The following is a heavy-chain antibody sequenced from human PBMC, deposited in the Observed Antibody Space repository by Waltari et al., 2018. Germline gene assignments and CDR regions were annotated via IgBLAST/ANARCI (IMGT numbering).Heavy chain of an antibody. CDR2: IIPFLGIS. D-gene: IGHD1-1*01. V-gene: IGHV1-69*02. CDR3: ARSGEMKGTVDY. J-gene: IGHJ4*02. Sequence: HVQLDQSGAEVKKPGSSVKVSCKASGGTFSTYTVTWVRQAPGQGLEWMGSIIPFLGISKYAQSLQARLTITVDQSTNTGYMELNNLRPEDTGVYYCARSGEMKGTVDYWGQGTLVTVSS. CDR1: GGTFSTYT.